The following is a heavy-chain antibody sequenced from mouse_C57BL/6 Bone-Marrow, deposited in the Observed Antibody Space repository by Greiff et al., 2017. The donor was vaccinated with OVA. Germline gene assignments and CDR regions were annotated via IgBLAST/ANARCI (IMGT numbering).Heavy chain of an antibody. CDR3: AYYGSSYGGHYFDY. V-gene: IGHV1-64*01. D-gene: IGHD1-1*01. CDR1: GYTFTSYW. Sequence: QVQLQQPGAELVKPGASVKLSCKASGYTFTSYWMHWVKQRPGQGLEWIGMIHPNSGSTNYNEKFKSKATLTVDKSSSTAYMQLSSLTSEDSAVYYGAYYGSSYGGHYFDYWGQGTTLTVAS. J-gene: IGHJ2*01. CDR2: IHPNSGST.